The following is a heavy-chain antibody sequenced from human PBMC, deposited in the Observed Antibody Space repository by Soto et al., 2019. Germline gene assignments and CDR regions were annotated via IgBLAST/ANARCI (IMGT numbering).Heavy chain of an antibody. J-gene: IGHJ4*02. CDR2: INNSGSD. V-gene: IGHV4-34*01. CDR3: ARCKVAVPFPRSLYCSGGSCYSPYDY. D-gene: IGHD2-15*01. CDR1: GGSFSGYY. Sequence: QVQLQQWGAGLLKPSETLSLTCAVYGGSFSGYYWSWIRQPPGKGLEWIGEINNSGSDNYNPSLKTGVTISVDTSKNQFSLKLSSVTAEDTAVYYCARCKVAVPFPRSLYCSGGSCYSPYDYCGQGTLVNVSS.